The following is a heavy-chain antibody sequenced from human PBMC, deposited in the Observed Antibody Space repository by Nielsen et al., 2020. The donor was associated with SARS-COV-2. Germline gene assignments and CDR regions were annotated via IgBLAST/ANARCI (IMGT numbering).Heavy chain of an antibody. J-gene: IGHJ6*02. V-gene: IGHV4-34*01. CDR1: GGSFSGYY. Sequence: SETLSLTCAVYGGSFSGYYWSWIRQPPGKGLEWIGSIYYSGSTYYNPSLKSRVTISVDTSKNQFSLKLSSVTAADTAVYYCARVITMVRGVSKSQYYGMDVWGQGTTVTVSS. CDR3: ARVITMVRGVSKSQYYGMDV. CDR2: IYYSGST. D-gene: IGHD3-10*01.